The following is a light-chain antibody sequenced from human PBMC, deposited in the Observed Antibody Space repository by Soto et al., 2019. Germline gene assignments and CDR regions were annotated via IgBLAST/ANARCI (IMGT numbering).Light chain of an antibody. V-gene: IGLV1-44*01. CDR2: SNN. J-gene: IGLJ2*01. CDR3: AAWDDRLNAVV. CDR1: SSNIGSNT. Sequence: QSVLTQPPSASGTPGQRVTISCSGSSSNIGSNTVNWYQQLPGTAPKLLIYSNNQRPSGVPDRFSGSKSGTSASLAISGLQSEDEADYYCAAWDDRLNAVVFGGVTKLTVL.